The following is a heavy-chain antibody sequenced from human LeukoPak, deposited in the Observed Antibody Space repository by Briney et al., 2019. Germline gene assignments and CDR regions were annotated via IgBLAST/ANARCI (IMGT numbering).Heavy chain of an antibody. CDR2: ISYDGSNK. D-gene: IGHD3-22*01. V-gene: IGHV3-30*04. Sequence: GGSLRLSCAASGFTFSSYAMHWVRQAPGKGLEWVAVISYDGSNKYYADSVKGRFTISRDNSKNTLYLQMNSLRAEDTAVYYCARRLYDSSGYYHYWGQGTLVTVSS. CDR3: ARRLYDSSGYYHY. CDR1: GFTFSSYA. J-gene: IGHJ4*02.